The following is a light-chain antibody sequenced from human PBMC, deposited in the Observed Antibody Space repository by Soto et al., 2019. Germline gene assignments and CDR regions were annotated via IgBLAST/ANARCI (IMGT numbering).Light chain of an antibody. CDR1: SRDVGSYNL. Sequence: QYALTQPASVSGSPGQSITISCTGTSRDVGSYNLVSWYQKHPGKAPKLIIYEGSKRPSGVSDRFSGSKSGNTASLTISGLQAEDESDYYCCSYAGSNTWVFGGGTKLTVL. CDR3: CSYAGSNTWV. V-gene: IGLV2-23*01. J-gene: IGLJ3*02. CDR2: EGS.